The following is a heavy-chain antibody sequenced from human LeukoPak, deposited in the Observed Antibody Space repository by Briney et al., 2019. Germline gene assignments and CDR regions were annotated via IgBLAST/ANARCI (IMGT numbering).Heavy chain of an antibody. CDR2: ISDSGGST. D-gene: IGHD2/OR15-2a*01. CDR3: ATDPSYFRLDY. J-gene: IGHJ4*02. V-gene: IGHV3-23*01. CDR1: GFIFSNAW. Sequence: PGGSLRLSCAASGFIFSNAWMSWVRQAPGQGLEWVSAISDSGGSTYYADSVKGRFTISRDNSKNTLYLQMNSLRAEDTAVYYCATDPSYFRLDYWGQGTLVTVSS.